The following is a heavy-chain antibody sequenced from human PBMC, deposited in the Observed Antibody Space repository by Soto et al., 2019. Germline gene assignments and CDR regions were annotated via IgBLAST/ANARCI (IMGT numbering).Heavy chain of an antibody. D-gene: IGHD2-21*01. J-gene: IGHJ3*02. Sequence: ASVKVSCKASGYTFTSYGISWVRQAPGQGLEWMGWISAYNGNTNYAQKLQGRVTMTTDTSTSTAYMELRSLRSDDTAVYYCATSIQGMRAFDIRGQGTMVTVSS. V-gene: IGHV1-18*04. CDR2: ISAYNGNT. CDR1: GYTFTSYG. CDR3: ATSIQGMRAFDI.